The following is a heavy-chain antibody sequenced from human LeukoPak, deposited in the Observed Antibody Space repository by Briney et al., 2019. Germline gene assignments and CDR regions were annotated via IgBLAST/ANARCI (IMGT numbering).Heavy chain of an antibody. J-gene: IGHJ4*02. CDR2: IGTAGDT. CDR3: ARGMGATTQSLFDQ. D-gene: IGHD1-26*01. Sequence: GGSLRLSCAASGFTFSSYDMHWVRQPTGKGLEWVSGIGTAGDTYYPGSVKGRFTISRENAKNSLYLQMNSLRAGDTAVYHCARGMGATTQSLFDQWGQGTLVTVSS. V-gene: IGHV3-13*04. CDR1: GFTFSSYD.